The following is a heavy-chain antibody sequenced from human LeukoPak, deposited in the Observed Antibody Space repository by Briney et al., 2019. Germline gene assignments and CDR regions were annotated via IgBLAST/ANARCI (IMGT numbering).Heavy chain of an antibody. CDR1: GDIVSSNSAA. J-gene: IGHJ5*02. Sequence: SQTLSLTCAVSGDIVSSNSAAWHWIRQSPARGLEWLGRTYYRAKLYNDYAVSVKSRITINPDTSKNQFSLQLNSVTPEDTAVYYCARGVDIVATIERWFDLWGQGTLVTVSS. CDR2: TYYRAKLYN. D-gene: IGHD5-12*01. V-gene: IGHV6-1*01. CDR3: ARGVDIVATIERWFDL.